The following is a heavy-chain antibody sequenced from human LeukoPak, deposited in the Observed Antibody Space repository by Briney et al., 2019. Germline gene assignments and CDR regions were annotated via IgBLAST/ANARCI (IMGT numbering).Heavy chain of an antibody. CDR2: INPNSGDT. CDR3: ASDAHYYGSGSYYFGMAF. J-gene: IGHJ6*02. V-gene: IGHV1-2*02. Sequence: GSVKVSCKPSGYTFTDYFMHWVRQPPGQGLEWMGWINPNSGDTNYAQKFQGRVTMTRDTSMSPAYMELSRLRSDDTAVYYCASDAHYYGSGSYYFGMAFWGPGTTVTVS. D-gene: IGHD3-10*01. CDR1: GYTFTDYF.